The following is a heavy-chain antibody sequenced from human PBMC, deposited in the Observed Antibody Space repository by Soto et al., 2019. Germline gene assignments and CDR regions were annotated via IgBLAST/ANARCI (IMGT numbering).Heavy chain of an antibody. CDR1: GGSFSGYY. CDR2: INHSGST. V-gene: IGHV4-34*01. D-gene: IGHD2-2*01. CDR3: ARDRRLPAAMMPIYYYYYGMDV. J-gene: IGHJ6*02. Sequence: PSETLSLTCAVYGGSFSGYYWSWIRQPPGKGLGWIGEINHSGSTNYNPSLKSRVTISVDTSKNQFSLKLSSVTAADTAVYYCARDRRLPAAMMPIYYYYYGMDVWGQGTTVTVSS.